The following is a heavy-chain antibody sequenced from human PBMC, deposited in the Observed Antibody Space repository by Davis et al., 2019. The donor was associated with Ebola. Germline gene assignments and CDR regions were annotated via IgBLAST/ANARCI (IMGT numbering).Heavy chain of an antibody. D-gene: IGHD5-18*01. V-gene: IGHV1-69*04. CDR3: ARERGYSYGSFDY. J-gene: IGHJ4*02. CDR2: IIPILGIA. Sequence: SVKVSCKASGGTFSSYAISWMRQAPGQGLEWMGRIIPILGIANYAQKFQGRVTITADKSTSTAYMELSSLRSEDTAVYYCARERGYSYGSFDYWGQGTLVTVSS. CDR1: GGTFSSYA.